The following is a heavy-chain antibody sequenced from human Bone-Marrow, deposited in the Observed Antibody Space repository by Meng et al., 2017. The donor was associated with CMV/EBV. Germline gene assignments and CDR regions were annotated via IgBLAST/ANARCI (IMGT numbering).Heavy chain of an antibody. CDR1: GFTFSDYY. Sequence: GESLKISCAASGFTFSDYYMSWIRQAPGKGLEWVSYISSSGSTIYYADSVKGRFTISRDNAKNSLYLQMNSLRAEDTAVYYCARGGGLGLWFGELFNYYYYYGMDVWGQGTTVTVSS. D-gene: IGHD3-10*01. V-gene: IGHV3-11*01. CDR3: ARGGGLGLWFGELFNYYYYYGMDV. J-gene: IGHJ6*02. CDR2: ISSSGSTI.